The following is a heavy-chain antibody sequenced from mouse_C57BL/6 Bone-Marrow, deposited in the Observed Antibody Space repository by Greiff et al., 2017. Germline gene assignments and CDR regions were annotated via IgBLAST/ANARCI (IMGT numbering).Heavy chain of an antibody. CDR2: ISDGGSYT. J-gene: IGHJ3*01. CDR1: GFTFSSYA. V-gene: IGHV5-4*01. CDR3: ALIRWLPFAD. Sequence: EVQRVESGGGLVKPGGSLKLSCAASGFTFSSYAMSWVRQTPEKRLEWVATISDGGSYTYYPDNVKGRFTISRDNAKNNLYLQMSHLKSEDTAMYYCALIRWLPFADWGQGTLVTVSA. D-gene: IGHD2-3*01.